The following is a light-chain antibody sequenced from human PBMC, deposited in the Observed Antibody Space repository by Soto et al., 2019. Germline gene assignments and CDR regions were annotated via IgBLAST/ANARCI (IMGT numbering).Light chain of an antibody. CDR2: DAS. V-gene: IGKV3-11*01. CDR3: QQGTDWPPGT. J-gene: IGKJ1*01. Sequence: EIGLTQSPATLSLSTGERATLSCRASQSVSTFLAWYQHKPGQAPRLLIYDASNRATGIPDRFRGSGSGTDFTLTISSLEPEDFALYYCQQGTDWPPGTFGQGTKVDIK. CDR1: QSVSTF.